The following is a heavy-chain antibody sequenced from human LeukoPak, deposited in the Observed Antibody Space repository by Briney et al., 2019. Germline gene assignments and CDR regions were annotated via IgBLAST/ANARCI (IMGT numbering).Heavy chain of an antibody. V-gene: IGHV1-18*01. Sequence: ASVKVTCKASGYTFTSYGISWVRQAPGQGLEWMGWISAYNGNTNYAQKLQGRVTMTTDTSTSTAYMELRSLRSDDTAVYYCARARMGAPSFDYWGQGTLVTVSS. D-gene: IGHD1-26*01. CDR1: GYTFTSYG. CDR2: ISAYNGNT. J-gene: IGHJ4*02. CDR3: ARARMGAPSFDY.